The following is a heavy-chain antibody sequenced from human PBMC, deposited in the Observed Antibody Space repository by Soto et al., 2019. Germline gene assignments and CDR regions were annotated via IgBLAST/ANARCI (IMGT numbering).Heavy chain of an antibody. V-gene: IGHV3-23*01. CDR2: ISDSGGST. CDR1: GFTFSRYA. CDR3: AKGDRSNSWYLADY. D-gene: IGHD6-13*01. Sequence: EVQLLESGGDLVQPGGSLRLSCAASGFTFSRYAMSWVPQAPGKGLEWVSTISDSGGSTYYAASVKGRFTISRDNSKNTLYLQINSLRGEATAVYYCAKGDRSNSWYLADYWGQGTLVPVSS. J-gene: IGHJ4*02.